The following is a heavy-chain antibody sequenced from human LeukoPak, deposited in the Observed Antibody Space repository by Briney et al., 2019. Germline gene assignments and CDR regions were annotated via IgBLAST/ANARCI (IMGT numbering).Heavy chain of an antibody. D-gene: IGHD3-16*02. Sequence: GGSLRLSCAASGFTFSSYAMSWVRQAPGKGLEWVSVIYSGGSTYYADSVKGRFTISRDNSKNTLYLQMNSLRAEDTAVYYCAKEAELSLFDYWGQGTLVTVSS. J-gene: IGHJ4*02. CDR3: AKEAELSLFDY. CDR1: GFTFSSYA. CDR2: IYSGGST. V-gene: IGHV3-23*03.